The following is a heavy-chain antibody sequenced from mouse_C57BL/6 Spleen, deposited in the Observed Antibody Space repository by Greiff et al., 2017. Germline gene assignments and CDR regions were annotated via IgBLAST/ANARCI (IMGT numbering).Heavy chain of an antibody. CDR1: GYTFTSYW. Sequence: QVQLQQPGAELVKPGASVKMSCKASGYTFTSYWITWVKQRPGQGLEWIGDIYPGSGSTNYNEKFKSKATLTVDTSSSTAYMQLSSLTSEDSAVYYCAYYYCSCYVAWFAYWGQGTLVTVSA. CDR2: IYPGSGST. D-gene: IGHD1-1*01. J-gene: IGHJ3*01. V-gene: IGHV1-55*01. CDR3: AYYYCSCYVAWFAY.